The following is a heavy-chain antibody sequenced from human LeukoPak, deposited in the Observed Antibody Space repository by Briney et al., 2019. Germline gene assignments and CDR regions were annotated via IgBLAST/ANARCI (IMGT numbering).Heavy chain of an antibody. CDR2: IYHSGST. CDR1: GGSISSGGYS. CDR3: AGGQWLTH. V-gene: IGHV4-30-2*01. Sequence: SETLSLTCAVSGGSISSGGYSWSWIRQPPGKGLEWIGYIYHSGSTYYNPSLKSRVTISVDRSKNQFSLKLSSVTAADTAVYYCAGGQWLTHWGQGTLVTVSS. J-gene: IGHJ4*02. D-gene: IGHD3-22*01.